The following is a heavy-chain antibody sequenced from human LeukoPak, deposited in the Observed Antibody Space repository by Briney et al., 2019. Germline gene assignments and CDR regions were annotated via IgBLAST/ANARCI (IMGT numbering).Heavy chain of an antibody. Sequence: PGGSLRLSCAASGFTFSSCAMTWVRQTPGKGLEWVSAISGSGGSTYYADSVTGRFTISRDNSKNTLYLQMNSLRAEDTAVYYCAKDLVTARGGNYFDYWGQGTLVTVST. D-gene: IGHD1-26*01. CDR2: ISGSGGST. CDR3: AKDLVTARGGNYFDY. CDR1: GFTFSSCA. V-gene: IGHV3-23*01. J-gene: IGHJ4*02.